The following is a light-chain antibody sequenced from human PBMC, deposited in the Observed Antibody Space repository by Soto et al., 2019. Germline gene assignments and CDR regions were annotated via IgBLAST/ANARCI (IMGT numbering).Light chain of an antibody. J-gene: IGKJ5*01. CDR1: QSVSGS. CDR3: QQRYNWPIT. Sequence: EIVLTQSPATLSLSPGETATLSCRASQSVSGSIGWYQQKPGQAPRLLIYADSNRATGIPARCSGSGSGTDFTLTISSLEPEDFSVYYCQQRYNWPITFGQGTRLEIK. V-gene: IGKV3-11*01. CDR2: ADS.